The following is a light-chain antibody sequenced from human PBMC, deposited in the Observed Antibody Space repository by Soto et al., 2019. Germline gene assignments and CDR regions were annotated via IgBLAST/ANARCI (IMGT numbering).Light chain of an antibody. V-gene: IGKV3-20*01. J-gene: IGKJ2*01. CDR2: GSS. CDR3: QQYGHSPLLYT. CDR1: QSVNSNF. Sequence: EIVLTQSPGTLSLSPGERATLSCRTSQSVNSNFLAWYQQKPGQAPRLLVYGSSTRAAGVPERFSGSGSGTDFTLTITRLEPEVFAVYYCQQYGHSPLLYTCGQGTKLGVK.